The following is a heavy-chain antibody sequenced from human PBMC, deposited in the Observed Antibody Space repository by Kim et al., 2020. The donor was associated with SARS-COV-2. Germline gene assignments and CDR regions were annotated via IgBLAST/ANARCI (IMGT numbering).Heavy chain of an antibody. CDR2: INHSGST. V-gene: IGHV4-34*01. CDR3: ARGGGLYCSGGSCYSLPFDY. J-gene: IGHJ4*02. D-gene: IGHD2-15*01. CDR1: GGSFSGYY. Sequence: SETLSLTCAVYGGSFSGYYWSWIRQPPGKGLEWIGEINHSGSTNYNPSLKSRVTISVDTSKNQFSLKLSSVTAADTAVYYCARGGGLYCSGGSCYSLPFDYWGQGTLVTVSS.